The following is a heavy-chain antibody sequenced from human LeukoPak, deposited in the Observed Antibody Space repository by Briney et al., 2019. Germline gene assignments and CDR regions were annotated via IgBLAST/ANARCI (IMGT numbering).Heavy chain of an antibody. Sequence: PSETLSLTCTVSGGSISSYYWSWIRQPAGKGLEWIGRIYTSGSTNYNPSLKSRVTMSVDTSKNQFSLKLSSVTAADTAVYYCVRGSGTTSDYYYMDVWGKGTTVTVSS. CDR2: IYTSGST. V-gene: IGHV4-4*07. CDR3: VRGSGTTSDYYYMDV. CDR1: GGSISSYY. J-gene: IGHJ6*03. D-gene: IGHD1-7*01.